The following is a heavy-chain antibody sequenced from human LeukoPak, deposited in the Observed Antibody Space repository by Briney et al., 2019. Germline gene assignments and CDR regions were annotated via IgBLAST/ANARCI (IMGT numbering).Heavy chain of an antibody. CDR2: INHSGST. D-gene: IGHD3-10*01. J-gene: IGHJ4*02. Sequence: SETLSLTCAVYGGSFSGYYWSWIRQPPGKGLEWIGEINHSGSTNYNPSLKSRVTISVDTSKNQFSLKLSSVTAADTAVYYCARAESYYYGSGSRRRVYFDYWGQGTLVTVSS. CDR3: ARAESYYYGSGSRRRVYFDY. CDR1: GGSFSGYY. V-gene: IGHV4-34*01.